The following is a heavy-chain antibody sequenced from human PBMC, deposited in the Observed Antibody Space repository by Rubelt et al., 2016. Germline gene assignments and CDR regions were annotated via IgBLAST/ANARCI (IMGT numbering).Heavy chain of an antibody. D-gene: IGHD1-1*01. CDR1: GYTFTSYA. J-gene: IGHJ4*02. CDR2: INAGNGNK. Sequence: QVQLVQSGAEVKKPGASVKVSCKASGYTFTSYAMHWVRQAPGQRLEWMGWINAGNGNKKYSQKFQGRVTIPRDTSASTAYMELSSLRSEDTAVYYCARDAYNWNDGPLPSDYWGQGTLVTVSS. V-gene: IGHV1-3*01. CDR3: ARDAYNWNDGPLPSDY.